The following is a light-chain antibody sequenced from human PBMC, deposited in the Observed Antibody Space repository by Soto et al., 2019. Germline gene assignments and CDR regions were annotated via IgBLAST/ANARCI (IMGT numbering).Light chain of an antibody. V-gene: IGKV3D-20*02. Sequence: EIVLTQSPGTLSLSPGERATLSCRASQSVRSDYLAWYQQKPGQAPRLHIYGASTRATGIPDRFTGSGSGTDFTLTISRLEPEDFAVYYCQHRNSWPPGATFGQGTRLEIK. J-gene: IGKJ5*01. CDR2: GAS. CDR3: QHRNSWPPGAT. CDR1: QSVRSDY.